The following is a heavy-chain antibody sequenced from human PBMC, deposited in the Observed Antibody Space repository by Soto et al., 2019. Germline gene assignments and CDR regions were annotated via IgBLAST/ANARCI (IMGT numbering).Heavy chain of an antibody. D-gene: IGHD4-4*01. V-gene: IGHV3-30*18. CDR1: GFTFSSYG. J-gene: IGHJ6*03. CDR2: ISYDGSNK. Sequence: QVQLVESGGGVVQPGRSLRLSCAASGFTFSSYGMHWVRQAPGKGLEWVAVISYDGSNKYYADSVKGRFTISRDNSKNTLYMQMNSVRAEDTAVYYCAKEGRTTVTTDYYYYSMDVWGKGTTVTVSS. CDR3: AKEGRTTVTTDYYYYSMDV.